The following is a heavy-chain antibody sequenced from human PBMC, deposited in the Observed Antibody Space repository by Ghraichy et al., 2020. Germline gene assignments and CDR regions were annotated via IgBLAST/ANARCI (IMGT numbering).Heavy chain of an antibody. CDR1: GGSISSSSYY. CDR2: IYYSGST. V-gene: IGHV4-39*01. Sequence: SETLSLTCTVSGGSISSSSYYWGWIRQPPGKGLEWIGSIYYSGSTYYNPSLKSRVTISVDTSKNQFSLKLSSVTAADTAVYYCARHTYYYDSSGYRAEYFQHWGQGTLVTVSS. D-gene: IGHD3-22*01. CDR3: ARHTYYYDSSGYRAEYFQH. J-gene: IGHJ1*01.